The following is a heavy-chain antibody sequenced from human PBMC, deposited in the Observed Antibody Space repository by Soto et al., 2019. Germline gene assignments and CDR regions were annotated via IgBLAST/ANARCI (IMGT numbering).Heavy chain of an antibody. V-gene: IGHV1-69*02. CDR2: IVPTLRLT. CDR1: GGTSTIYT. CDR3: AMENYGAGRVGVDT. J-gene: IGHJ5*02. Sequence: QVQLVQSGAEVTKPGSSLKVSCETSGGTSTIYTITWVRQAPGQGLQWMGRIVPTLRLTNYAQDFQGRLTLTADTSTSTARMELGSLTSEDTGVYLCAMENYGAGRVGVDTWGQGTLVTVSS. D-gene: IGHD3-10*01.